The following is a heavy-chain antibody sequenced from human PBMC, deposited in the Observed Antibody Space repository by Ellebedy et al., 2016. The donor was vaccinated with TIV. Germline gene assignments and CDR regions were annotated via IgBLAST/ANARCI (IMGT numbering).Heavy chain of an antibody. CDR2: ISSNGGST. CDR3: VKDLEMATILDY. D-gene: IGHD5-24*01. Sequence: GESLKISXSASGFTFSSYAMHWVRQAPGKGLEYVSAISSNGGSTYYADSVKGRFTISRDNSKNTLYLQMSSLRAEDTAVYYCVKDLEMATILDYWGQGTLVTVSS. J-gene: IGHJ4*02. CDR1: GFTFSSYA. V-gene: IGHV3-64D*06.